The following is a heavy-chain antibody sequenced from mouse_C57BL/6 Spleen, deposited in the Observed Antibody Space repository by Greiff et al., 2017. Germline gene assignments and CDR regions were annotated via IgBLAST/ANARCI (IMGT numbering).Heavy chain of an antibody. D-gene: IGHD3-2*02. J-gene: IGHJ3*01. CDR3: ARTAAQVAWFAY. Sequence: VQLQQSGPELVKPGASVKISCKASGYAFSSSWMNWVKQRPGKGLEWIARIYPGSGNTYYNEKFKGKATLTAEKSSSTAYMQLSSLTSEDSAVYFCARTAAQVAWFAYWGQGTLVTVSA. CDR1: GYAFSSSW. V-gene: IGHV1-82*01. CDR2: IYPGSGNT.